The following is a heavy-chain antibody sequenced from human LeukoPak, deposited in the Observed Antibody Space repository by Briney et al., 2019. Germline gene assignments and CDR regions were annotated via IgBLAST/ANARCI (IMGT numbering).Heavy chain of an antibody. CDR3: ARDHGIEQQLVFDAFDI. D-gene: IGHD6-13*01. CDR2: ISYDGSNK. Sequence: PGGSLRPSCAASGFTFSSYAMHWVRQAPGKGLEWVAVISYDGSNKYYADSVKGRFTISRDNSKNTLYLQMNSLRAEDTAVYYCARDHGIEQQLVFDAFDIWGQGTMVTVSS. J-gene: IGHJ3*02. CDR1: GFTFSSYA. V-gene: IGHV3-30-3*01.